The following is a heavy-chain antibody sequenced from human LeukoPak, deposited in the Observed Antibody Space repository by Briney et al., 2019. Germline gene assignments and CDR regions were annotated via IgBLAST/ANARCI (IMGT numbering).Heavy chain of an antibody. Sequence: SETLSLTCTVSGGSVNSGSYYWSWIRQPPGKGLEWIGYIYYTGSTYYNSSLKSRVTISLDTSKNQFSLILSSVTAADTAVYYCAREDGFSQADYWGHGTLVTVSS. CDR1: GGSVNSGSYY. D-gene: IGHD5-24*01. CDR2: IYYTGST. V-gene: IGHV4-61*01. CDR3: AREDGFSQADY. J-gene: IGHJ4*01.